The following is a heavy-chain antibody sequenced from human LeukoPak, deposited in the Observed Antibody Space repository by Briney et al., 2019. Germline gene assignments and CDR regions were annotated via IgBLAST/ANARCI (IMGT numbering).Heavy chain of an antibody. J-gene: IGHJ4*02. CDR2: LSKSGGRT. CDR3: AKGPRAYYYGSGTYSKESYLDY. V-gene: IGHV3-23*01. CDR1: GFTFSDYD. Sequence: PGGSLRLSCAVSGFTFSDYDMNWVRQAPGKGLEWVSGLSKSGGRTYYADSVKGRFTISRDNSKTTLYLQMNSLRAEDTAVYYCAKGPRAYYYGSGTYSKESYLDYWGQGTLVTVSS. D-gene: IGHD3-10*01.